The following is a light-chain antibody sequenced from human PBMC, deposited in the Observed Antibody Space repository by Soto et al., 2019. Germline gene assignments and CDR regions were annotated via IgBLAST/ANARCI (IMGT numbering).Light chain of an antibody. CDR2: DSS. J-gene: IGKJ4*01. Sequence: EIVLTQSPATLSLSPGERATLSCRASQNIGNYLTWFQQKPGQAPRLLIYDSSNRATGVPARFSGSGSGTDFTLTLSSLEPEYFAVYYCQQRSAWPLTFGGGNKVEIK. CDR3: QQRSAWPLT. V-gene: IGKV3-11*01. CDR1: QNIGNY.